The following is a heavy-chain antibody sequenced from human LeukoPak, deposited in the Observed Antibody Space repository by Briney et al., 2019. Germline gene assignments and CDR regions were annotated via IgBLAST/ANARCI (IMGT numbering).Heavy chain of an antibody. J-gene: IGHJ4*02. D-gene: IGHD3-22*01. CDR1: GFTFSSAA. CDR2: ISGSGGST. CDR3: AKAVITSFPYYFDY. V-gene: IGHV3-23*01. Sequence: GGSLRLSCAASGFTFSSAALTWVRQAPGKGLEWVSAISGSGGSTYYADSVKGRFTISRDNSKNTLYLQMNSLRAEDTAVYYCAKAVITSFPYYFDYWGQGTLVTVSS.